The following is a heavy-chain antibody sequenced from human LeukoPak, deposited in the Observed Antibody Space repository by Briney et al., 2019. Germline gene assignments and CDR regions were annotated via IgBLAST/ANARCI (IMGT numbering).Heavy chain of an antibody. V-gene: IGHV1-18*01. CDR2: VNSYNGDT. CDR3: AKDCHILTGRNCFDP. CDR1: GYTFTSYG. D-gene: IGHD3-9*01. Sequence: ASVKVSFKASGYTFTSYGISWVRQAPGQGLEWMGWVNSYNGDTNYAQKFQGRVTMSTDTSTSTAYMELRSLRFDDTAIYYCAKDCHILTGRNCFDPWGQGTLVTVSS. J-gene: IGHJ5*02.